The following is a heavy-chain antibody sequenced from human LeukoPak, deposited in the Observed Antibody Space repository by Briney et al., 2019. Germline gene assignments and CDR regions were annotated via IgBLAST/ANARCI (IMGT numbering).Heavy chain of an antibody. Sequence: SETLSLTCTVSGGSISSYYWSWIRQPPGKGLEWIGYIYYSGSTNYNPSLKSRVTISVDTSKNQFSLKLSSVTAADTAVYYCARDTIRSLGAFDIWGQGTMVTVSS. CDR2: IYYSGST. CDR3: ARDTIRSLGAFDI. V-gene: IGHV4-59*01. J-gene: IGHJ3*02. CDR1: GGSISSYY. D-gene: IGHD3-3*01.